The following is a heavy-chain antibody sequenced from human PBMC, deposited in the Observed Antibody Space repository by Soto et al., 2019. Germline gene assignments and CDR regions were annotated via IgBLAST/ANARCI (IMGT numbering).Heavy chain of an antibody. J-gene: IGHJ4*02. V-gene: IGHV4-39*01. CDR2: MYYSGAT. CDR1: GGSISSNSYY. CDR3: ARHAAYDSVWGKSDGSDY. D-gene: IGHD3-16*01. Sequence: QLQLQESGPGLVKPSETLSLACTVSGGSISSNSYYWDWIRQPPGKGLEWIGSMYYSGATYHNTSTQSRVTISVDTSKNQFTLHLSSVPAADTAVYYCARHAAYDSVWGKSDGSDYWGQGTLVTVSS.